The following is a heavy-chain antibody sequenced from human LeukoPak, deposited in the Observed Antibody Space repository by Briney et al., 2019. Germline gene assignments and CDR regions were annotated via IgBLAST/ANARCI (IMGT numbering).Heavy chain of an antibody. CDR2: IYYSGST. CDR1: GGSISTYY. J-gene: IGHJ1*01. V-gene: IGHV4-59*01. CDR3: ASRPRYCSGGSCYSEYFQH. Sequence: SETLSLTCTVSGGSISTYYWSWIRQPPGKGLEWIGYIYYSGSTNYNPSLKSRVTISVDTSRNQFSLKLSSVTAADTAVYYCASRPRYCSGGSCYSEYFQHWGQGTLVTVSS. D-gene: IGHD2-15*01.